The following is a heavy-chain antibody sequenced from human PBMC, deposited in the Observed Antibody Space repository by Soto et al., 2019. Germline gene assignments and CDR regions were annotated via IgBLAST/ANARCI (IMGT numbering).Heavy chain of an antibody. CDR1: GDYMRGYHFY. Sequence: SDTLSLSCSVSGDYMRGYHFYWAWIRQAPGKGLEWIGSAYFSGGNTYYNPSLKSRVSIFVDTSKNEFSLRLTSLTAADTAVYFCAYGSSSAWIDFWGQGTLVTVSS. J-gene: IGHJ4*02. CDR3: AYGSSSAWIDF. V-gene: IGHV4-39*01. CDR2: AYFSGGNT. D-gene: IGHD6-25*01.